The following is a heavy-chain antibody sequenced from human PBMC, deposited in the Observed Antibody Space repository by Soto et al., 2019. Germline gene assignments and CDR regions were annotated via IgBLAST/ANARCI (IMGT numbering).Heavy chain of an antibody. D-gene: IGHD4-17*01. V-gene: IGHV3-53*01. CDR2: TYTGGTT. Sequence: EVRLVESGGGLMQPGGSLRLSCAASGFSVSTNYMTWVRQAPEKGPEWVSVTYTGGTTYYADSVKGRFTISRDNSKNTLYLQMDSLRGEDTAVYYCARAYGDYGNWYFDLWGRGTLVTVSS. J-gene: IGHJ2*01. CDR3: ARAYGDYGNWYFDL. CDR1: GFSVSTNY.